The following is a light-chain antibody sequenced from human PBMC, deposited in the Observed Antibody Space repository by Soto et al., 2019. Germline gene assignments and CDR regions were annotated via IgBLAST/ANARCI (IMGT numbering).Light chain of an antibody. V-gene: IGKV3-11*01. J-gene: IGKJ4*01. CDR2: DSS. Sequence: EIVLTQSPATLSLSPGERATLSCRASQSVGSSLAWYQQKPGQAPRLLINDSSNRATGIPARFSGSGSGTDFTLTISSLEPEDFAVYYCQQRHDWPLTFGGGTKVEIK. CDR1: QSVGSS. CDR3: QQRHDWPLT.